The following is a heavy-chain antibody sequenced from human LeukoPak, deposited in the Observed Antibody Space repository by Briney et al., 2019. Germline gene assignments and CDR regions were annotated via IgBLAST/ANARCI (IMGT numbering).Heavy chain of an antibody. CDR2: INPNSGGT. CDR1: VYTLSGYY. CDR3: AKVGASDNIDY. J-gene: IGHJ4*02. Sequence: ASVKVSCKASVYTLSGYYIHWVRQAPGPGLEWMGWINPNSGGTNSAQKFQGRVTMTRDTSISTAYMELSRLRYDDTAIYYCAKVGASDNIDYWGQGTLVTVSS. D-gene: IGHD4/OR15-4a*01. V-gene: IGHV1-2*02.